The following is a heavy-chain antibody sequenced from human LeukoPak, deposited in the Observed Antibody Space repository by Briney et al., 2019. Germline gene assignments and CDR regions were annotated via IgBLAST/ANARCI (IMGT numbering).Heavy chain of an antibody. Sequence: SVTVSFTASGGTFSSYAISWVRQAPGQGLEWMGGIIPIFGTANYAQKFQGRVTITADESTSTAYMELSSLRSEDTAVYYCAREASGGYWDDYWGQGTLVTVSS. D-gene: IGHD2-21*02. J-gene: IGHJ4*02. V-gene: IGHV1-69*13. CDR1: GGTFSSYA. CDR3: AREASGGYWDDY. CDR2: IIPIFGTA.